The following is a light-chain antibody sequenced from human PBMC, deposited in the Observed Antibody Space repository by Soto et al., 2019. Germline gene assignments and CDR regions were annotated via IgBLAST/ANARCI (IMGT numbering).Light chain of an antibody. J-gene: IGKJ1*01. CDR3: QQYSYLST. V-gene: IGKV1-5*01. CDR1: HSITRW. Sequence: DIQVTQSPSTLSASVGDSVTITCRASHSITRWLAWYQQKPGKAPKLLIHDAFTLQSGVPSMFSGSVSGTEFTLTISSLQPDDSATYYCQQYSYLSTFGQGTKV. CDR2: DAF.